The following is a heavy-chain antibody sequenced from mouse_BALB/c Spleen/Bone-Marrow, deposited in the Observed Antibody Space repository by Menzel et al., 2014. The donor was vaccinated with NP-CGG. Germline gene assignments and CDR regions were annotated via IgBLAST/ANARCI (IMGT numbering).Heavy chain of an antibody. V-gene: IGHV7-3*02. CDR2: IRNKANGYTT. CDR3: ARDKGRVFFDY. Sequence: EVQRVESGGGFVQPGGSLRLSCATSGFTFTDYYMNWVRQPPGKALEWLGFIRNKANGYTTEYSASVKSRFTISRDNSQNILYLQMNTLRVDDSATYYCARDKGRVFFDYWGQGTTLTVSS. J-gene: IGHJ2*01. CDR1: GFTFTDYY.